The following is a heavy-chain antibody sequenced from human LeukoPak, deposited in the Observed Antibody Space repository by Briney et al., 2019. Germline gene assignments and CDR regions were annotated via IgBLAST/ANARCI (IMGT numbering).Heavy chain of an antibody. Sequence: PGRSLRLSCAASGFTFSGYGMHWVRQAPGKGLEWVAVISYDGSNKYYADSVKGRFTISRDNSKNTLYLQMNSLRAEDTAVYYCAKDYRSSYYYGMDVWGQGTTVTVSS. D-gene: IGHD6-13*01. CDR2: ISYDGSNK. CDR1: GFTFSGYG. J-gene: IGHJ6*02. CDR3: AKDYRSSYYYGMDV. V-gene: IGHV3-30*18.